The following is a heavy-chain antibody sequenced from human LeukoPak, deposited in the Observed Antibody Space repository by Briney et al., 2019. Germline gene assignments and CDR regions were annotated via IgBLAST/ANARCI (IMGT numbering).Heavy chain of an antibody. J-gene: IGHJ6*02. CDR3: ARDHCVSSGFYEDYYYGMDV. Sequence: GASVKVSCKASGYTFTGYYMQWVRQAPGQGLEWMGWINPNSGVTNYAQKFQGRVTMTRDTSISTAYMELSRLRSDDTAVYFCARDHCVSSGFYEDYYYGMDVWGRGTTVIVSS. V-gene: IGHV1-2*02. CDR1: GYTFTGYY. D-gene: IGHD2-2*01. CDR2: INPNSGVT.